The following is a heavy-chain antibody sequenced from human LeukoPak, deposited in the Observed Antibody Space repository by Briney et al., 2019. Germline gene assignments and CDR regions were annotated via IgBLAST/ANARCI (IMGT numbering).Heavy chain of an antibody. CDR3: ANLVPAAVAFDI. CDR2: IRYDGSNK. Sequence: GGSLRLSCAASGFTFSSYGMHWVRQAPGKGLEWVAFIRYDGSNKYYADSVKGRFTIFRDNSKNTLYLQMNSLRAEDAAVYYCANLVPAAVAFDIWGQGTMVTVSS. J-gene: IGHJ3*02. D-gene: IGHD2-2*01. CDR1: GFTFSSYG. V-gene: IGHV3-30*02.